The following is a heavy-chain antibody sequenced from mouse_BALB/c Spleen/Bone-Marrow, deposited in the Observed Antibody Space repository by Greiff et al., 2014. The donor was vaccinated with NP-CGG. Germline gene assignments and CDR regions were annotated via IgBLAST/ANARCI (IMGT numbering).Heavy chain of an antibody. CDR1: GYTFTSYY. CDR2: INPSNGGT. CDR3: TRLSLLRGYFDY. V-gene: IGHV1S81*02. J-gene: IGHJ2*01. Sequence: VKLMESGAELVRPGTSVKLSCKASGYTFTSYYIYWVKQRPGQGLKWIGEINPSNGGTNFNEKFKSKATLTVDKSSSTAYMQLSSLTSEDSAVYYCTRLSLLRGYFDYWGQGTTLTVSS. D-gene: IGHD1-2*01.